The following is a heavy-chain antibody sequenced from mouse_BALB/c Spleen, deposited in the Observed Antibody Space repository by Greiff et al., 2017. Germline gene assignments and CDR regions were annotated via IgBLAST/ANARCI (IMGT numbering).Heavy chain of an antibody. CDR1: GYAFTNYL. V-gene: IGHV1-54*01. J-gene: IGHJ2*01. CDR3: SRSSIYYGYDY. CDR2: INPGSGGT. Sequence: QVQLQQPGAELVRPGTSVKVSCKASGYAFTNYLIEWVKQRPGQGLEWIGVINPGSGGTNYNEKFKGKATLTADKSSSTAYMQLSSLTSDDSAVYFCSRSSIYYGYDYWGQGTTLTVSS. D-gene: IGHD2-2*01.